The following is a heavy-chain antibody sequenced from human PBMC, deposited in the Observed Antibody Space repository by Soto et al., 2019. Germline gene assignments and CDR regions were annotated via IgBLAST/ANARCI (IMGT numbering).Heavy chain of an antibody. Sequence: QVQLVQSGAEVKKPGSSVKVSCKASGGTFSSYAISWVRQAPGQGLEWMGGIIPIFGTANYAQKFQGRLTITADESTSTAYMELSSLRSEDTAVYYCARLGVRGGYGGYERLGGFDYWGQGTLVTVSS. CDR1: GGTFSSYA. V-gene: IGHV1-69*01. D-gene: IGHD5-12*01. CDR3: ARLGVRGGYGGYERLGGFDY. CDR2: IIPIFGTA. J-gene: IGHJ4*02.